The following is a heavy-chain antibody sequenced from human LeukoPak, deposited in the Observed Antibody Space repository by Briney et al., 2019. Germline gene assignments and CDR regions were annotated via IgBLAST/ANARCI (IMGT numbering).Heavy chain of an antibody. CDR1: GFTFSSQS. J-gene: IGHJ4*02. CDR3: ARNITWVGGFISPHYYFDY. CDR2: ISTSSTYT. V-gene: IGHV3-21*01. Sequence: PGGSLRLSCVASGFTFSSQSMNWVRQAPGKGLEWVSSISTSSTYTYYADSVKGRFTISRDNAKNSLYLQMNSLRAEDTAVYYCARNITWVGGFISPHYYFDYGGKGPLVTSSS. D-gene: IGHD3-10*01.